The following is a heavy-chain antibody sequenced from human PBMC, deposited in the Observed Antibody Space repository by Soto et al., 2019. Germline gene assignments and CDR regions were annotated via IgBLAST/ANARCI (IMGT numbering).Heavy chain of an antibody. J-gene: IGHJ4*02. Sequence: GGSLRLSCAASGFTFSSYSMNWVRPAPGKGLEWLSYISSSSNTIFYSDSVKGRFTISRDSANSSLYLQLNSLRDDDTAVYFCARGLGWRRGPFDFWGQGTPVTVSS. CDR2: ISSSSNTI. D-gene: IGHD2-21*01. V-gene: IGHV3-48*02. CDR1: GFTFSSYS. CDR3: ARGLGWRRGPFDF.